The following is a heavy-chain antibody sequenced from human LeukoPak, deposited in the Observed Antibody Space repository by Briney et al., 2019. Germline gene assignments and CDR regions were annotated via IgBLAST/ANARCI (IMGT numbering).Heavy chain of an antibody. CDR2: IYHSGST. J-gene: IGHJ6*03. CDR1: GYSIGSAFY. CDR3: AVGYSGYDYQFNYYHMDV. V-gene: IGHV4-38-2*02. Sequence: YPSEPLSLICSVSGYSIGSAFYWGWIRQPPGQGLEWIGTIYHSGSTNYNPSLKSRVTISVDTSKNHFSLKLSSVTAADTAVYYCAVGYSGYDYQFNYYHMDVWGKGTTVTISS. D-gene: IGHD5-12*01.